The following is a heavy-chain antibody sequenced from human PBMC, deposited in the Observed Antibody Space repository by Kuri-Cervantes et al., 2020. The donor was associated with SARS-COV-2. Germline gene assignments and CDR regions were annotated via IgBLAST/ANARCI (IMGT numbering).Heavy chain of an antibody. CDR2: IKQDGSEK. D-gene: IGHD2-2*01. Sequence: GGSLRLSCAASGFTFNTYWMTWVRLAPGKGLESVANIKQDGSEKYYVDSVKGRFTISRDNAKNSLYLQMNSLRAEDTAVYYCAREGVVPAAVRGYFYRYGMGVWGQGTTVTVSS. V-gene: IGHV3-7*04. CDR3: AREGVVPAAVRGYFYRYGMGV. J-gene: IGHJ6*02. CDR1: GFTFNTYW.